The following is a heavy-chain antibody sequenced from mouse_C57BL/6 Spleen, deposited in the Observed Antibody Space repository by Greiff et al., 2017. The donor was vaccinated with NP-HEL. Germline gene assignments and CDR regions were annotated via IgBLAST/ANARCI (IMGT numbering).Heavy chain of an antibody. CDR1: GYTFTSYW. Sequence: QVQLQQSGAELVKPGASVKLSCKASGYTFTSYWMHWVKQRPGQGLEWIGMIHPNSGSTNYNEKFKSKATLTVDKSSSTAYLQLSSLTSEDSAVYYCARDYDYGFDYWGQGTTLTVSS. CDR3: ARDYDYGFDY. J-gene: IGHJ2*01. V-gene: IGHV1-64*01. D-gene: IGHD2-4*01. CDR2: IHPNSGST.